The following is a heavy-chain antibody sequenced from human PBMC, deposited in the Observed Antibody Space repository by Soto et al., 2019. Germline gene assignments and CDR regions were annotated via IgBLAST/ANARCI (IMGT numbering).Heavy chain of an antibody. J-gene: IGHJ5*02. CDR2: VSGYNGHT. D-gene: IGHD1-26*01. CDR1: GYTFFSYG. CDR3: ARLVGPTSSANWFDP. V-gene: IGHV1-18*01. Sequence: QVKLEQSGAEVKKPGASVKVSCKASGYTFFSYGITWVRQAPGQGLEWMGWVSGYNGHTNYAQKFQGRVTMTRDISTTTAYMELRNLRSDDTAVYYCARLVGPTSSANWFDPWGQGTLVTVSS.